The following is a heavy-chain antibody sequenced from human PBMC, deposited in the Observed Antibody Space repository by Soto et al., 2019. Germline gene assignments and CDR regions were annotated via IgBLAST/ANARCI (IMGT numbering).Heavy chain of an antibody. D-gene: IGHD6-13*01. V-gene: IGHV4-34*01. Sequence: QVPLQQWGAGLLKPSETLSLTCAVYGGSFSGYYWSWIRQPPGKGLEWIGEINHSGSTNYNPSLKSRVTISVDTSKNQFSLKLSSVTAADTAVYYCARGPGIAAAGTVDYWGQGTLVTVSS. CDR3: ARGPGIAAAGTVDY. CDR2: INHSGST. J-gene: IGHJ4*02. CDR1: GGSFSGYY.